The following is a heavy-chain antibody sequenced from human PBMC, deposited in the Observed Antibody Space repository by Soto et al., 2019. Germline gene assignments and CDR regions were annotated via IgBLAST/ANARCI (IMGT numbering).Heavy chain of an antibody. CDR2: ISSSSTYT. Sequence: QVRLVESGGGLVKPGGSLRLSCAASGFTFSDYYMSWIRQAPGKGLEWLSYISSSSTYTTYAESVKGRFIISRDNAKNSLHLQMKRLSAEDTAVYYCAREGPGNSGWYVDSWGQGTLVTVSS. V-gene: IGHV3-11*05. J-gene: IGHJ4*02. D-gene: IGHD6-25*01. CDR3: AREGPGNSGWYVDS. CDR1: GFTFSDYY.